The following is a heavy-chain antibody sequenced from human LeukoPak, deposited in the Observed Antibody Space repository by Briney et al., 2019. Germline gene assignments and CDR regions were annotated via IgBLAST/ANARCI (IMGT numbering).Heavy chain of an antibody. CDR2: IWYDQIKK. CDR3: AREVWGSHHYFDS. J-gene: IGHJ4*02. D-gene: IGHD3-16*02. V-gene: IGHV3-33*01. CDR1: GFTFNSYG. Sequence: PGRSLRLSCAASGFTFNSYGMHWVRQAPGKGLEWVAVIWYDQIKKYYADSVKGRFTISRDNSKNTLYLQMNSLRVEDTAVYYCAREVWGSHHYFDSWGQGTLVTVSS.